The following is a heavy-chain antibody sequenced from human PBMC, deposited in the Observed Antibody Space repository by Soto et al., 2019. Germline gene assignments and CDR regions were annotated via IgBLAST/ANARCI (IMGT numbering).Heavy chain of an antibody. V-gene: IGHV4-30-2*01. CDR3: ARLGRWLQFDWFDP. CDR2: IYHSGST. J-gene: IGHJ5*02. Sequence: QLQLQESGSGLVKTSQTLSLTCAVSGGSISSGGYSWSWIRQPPGKGLEWIGYIYHSGSTYYNPSLESRVTISVDRSYNQFSLKLNSVTAADTAVYYCARLGRWLQFDWFDPWCHGTMVTVS. D-gene: IGHD5-12*01. CDR1: GGSISSGGYS.